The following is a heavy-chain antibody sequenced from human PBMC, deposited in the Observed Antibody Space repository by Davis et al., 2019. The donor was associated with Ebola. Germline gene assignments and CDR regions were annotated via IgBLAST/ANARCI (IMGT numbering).Heavy chain of an antibody. CDR1: WFPVSSNH. J-gene: IGHJ4*02. Sequence: ESLKIPCAASWFPVSSNHVSWVRQAPGKGLEWVSVIYSGGSTYYAHSVKGRFTISRDNSKNTLYLQMNSLRAEDTAVYYCARGAHGDYFWYWGQGTLVTVSS. CDR3: ARGAHGDYFWY. CDR2: IYSGGST. D-gene: IGHD4-17*01. V-gene: IGHV3-53*01.